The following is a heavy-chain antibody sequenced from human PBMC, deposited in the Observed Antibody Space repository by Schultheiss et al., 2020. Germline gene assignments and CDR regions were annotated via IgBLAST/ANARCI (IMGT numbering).Heavy chain of an antibody. CDR1: GFSLSTSGVG. Sequence: SGPTLVKPTQTLTLTCTFSGFSLSTSGVGVGWIRQPPGKALEWLALIYWNDDNRYSPSLKSRLTVTKDTSKNQVVLTMTNMDPVDTATYYCVHSVLLGTSISAAGPLFDSWGQGTLVTVSS. CDR3: VHSVLLGTSISAAGPLFDS. D-gene: IGHD6-13*01. V-gene: IGHV2-5*01. CDR2: IYWNDDN. J-gene: IGHJ4*02.